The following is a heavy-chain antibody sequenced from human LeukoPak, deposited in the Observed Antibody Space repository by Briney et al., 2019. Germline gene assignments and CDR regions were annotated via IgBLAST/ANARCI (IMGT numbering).Heavy chain of an antibody. CDR3: AKTRGIAAAGIDYYYYYMDV. J-gene: IGHJ6*03. V-gene: IGHV3-23*01. Sequence: GGSLRLSCAASGFTFSSYGMSWVRQAPGKGLEWVSAISGSGGSTYYADSVKGRFTISRDNSKNTLYLQMNSLRAEDTAVYYCAKTRGIAAAGIDYYYYYMDVWGKGTTVTISS. D-gene: IGHD6-13*01. CDR1: GFTFSSYG. CDR2: ISGSGGST.